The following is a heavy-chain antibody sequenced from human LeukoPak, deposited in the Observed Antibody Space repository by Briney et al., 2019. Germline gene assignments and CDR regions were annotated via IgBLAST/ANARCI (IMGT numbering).Heavy chain of an antibody. J-gene: IGHJ4*02. V-gene: IGHV3-23*01. Sequence: GGSLRLSCAASGFTFSSYAMSWVRQAPGKGLEWVSAISGSGGSTYYADSVKGRFTISRDNSKNTLYLQMNSLRAEDTAVYYWAKVDYYGSGSFFDSWGQGTLVTVSS. CDR3: AKVDYYGSGSFFDS. CDR2: ISGSGGST. CDR1: GFTFSSYA. D-gene: IGHD3-10*01.